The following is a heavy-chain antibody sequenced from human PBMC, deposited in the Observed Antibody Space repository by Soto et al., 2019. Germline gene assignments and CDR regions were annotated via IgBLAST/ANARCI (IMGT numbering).Heavy chain of an antibody. Sequence: GGSLRLSCAASGFTFSSYGTHWVRQAPGKGLEWVAVISYDGSNKYYADSVKGRFTISRDNSKNTLYLQMNSLRAEDTAVYYCAKDRGGTYFDYWGQGTLVTVSS. CDR3: AKDRGGTYFDY. V-gene: IGHV3-30*18. D-gene: IGHD2-15*01. CDR2: ISYDGSNK. J-gene: IGHJ4*02. CDR1: GFTFSSYG.